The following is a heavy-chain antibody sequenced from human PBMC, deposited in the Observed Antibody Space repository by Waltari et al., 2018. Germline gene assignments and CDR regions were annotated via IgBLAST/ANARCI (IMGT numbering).Heavy chain of an antibody. CDR2: ISRSGTPI. CDR1: GFSFGSYS. V-gene: IGHV3-48*02. J-gene: IGHJ4*02. D-gene: IGHD1-26*01. Sequence: EVQLVESGGDLVQPGGSLRLSCEASGFSFGSYSMNWVRQAPGKGLEWISYISRSGTPIHYADSVNGRFTIARDNAKNSLYLQMNSLKEEDTAVYYCASLQASGSQLENWGQGTLVTVSS. CDR3: ASLQASGSQLEN.